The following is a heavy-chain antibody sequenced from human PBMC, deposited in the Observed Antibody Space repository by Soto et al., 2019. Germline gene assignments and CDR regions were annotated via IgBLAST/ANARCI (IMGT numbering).Heavy chain of an antibody. V-gene: IGHV4-59*01. J-gene: IGHJ4*02. CDR3: ATGRVLYGSEY. Sequence: SETLSLTCAVSGDSIGGYYCMWIRQPPGKGLESIGYLYYGRSANYNPSLKSRVTLSVDTSTNQCSLTLSSMTAADTAVYYCATGRVLYGSEYWGQGTLVTVSS. CDR2: LYYGRSA. D-gene: IGHD3-10*01. CDR1: GDSIGGYY.